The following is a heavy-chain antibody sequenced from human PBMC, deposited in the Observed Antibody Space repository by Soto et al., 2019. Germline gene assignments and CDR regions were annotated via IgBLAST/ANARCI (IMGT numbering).Heavy chain of an antibody. J-gene: IGHJ5*02. V-gene: IGHV4-30-4*01. D-gene: IGHD1-20*01. CDR3: AREYDPYPEYNCGSFDP. Sequence: QVQLPESAPGLVRPSQNLSLTCSVSGASISSGDNYWRWLRQSPGKGLEWLGYVYYSGRTDYNPSLKTRLALSVDTSNSQCSLKLTSVTAADTAVYYCAREYDPYPEYNCGSFDPWGPGTMVTVSS. CDR1: GASISSGDNY. CDR2: VYYSGRT.